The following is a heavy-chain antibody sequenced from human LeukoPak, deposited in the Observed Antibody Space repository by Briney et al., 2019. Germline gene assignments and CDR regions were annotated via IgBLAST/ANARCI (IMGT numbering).Heavy chain of an antibody. V-gene: IGHV3-74*01. CDR1: GFTFRTYW. J-gene: IGHJ4*02. CDR3: ARKRIATASGWAQFDY. D-gene: IGHD1-1*01. Sequence: HPGGSLRLSCGASGFTFRTYWMHWVRQAPGKGLVWVSRIGGDGSNTNFADSVRGRFAISRDNAKNTLYLQMNSLRAEDTAVYYCARKRIATASGWAQFDYWGQGTLVTVSS. CDR2: IGGDGSNT.